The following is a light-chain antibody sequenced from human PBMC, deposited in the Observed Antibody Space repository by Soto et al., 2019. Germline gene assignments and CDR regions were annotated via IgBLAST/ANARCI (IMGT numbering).Light chain of an antibody. CDR1: SSNIGNNY. Sequence: QSVLTQPPSVSAAPGQKVTISCSGSSSNIGNNYVSWYQQLPGTAPKLLIYDNNKRPSGSPDRFSGSKSGSSATLGITGLEAGDEADYYCATGDSSLGAVVFGGGTKVTVL. J-gene: IGLJ2*01. CDR3: ATGDSSLGAVV. V-gene: IGLV1-51*01. CDR2: DNN.